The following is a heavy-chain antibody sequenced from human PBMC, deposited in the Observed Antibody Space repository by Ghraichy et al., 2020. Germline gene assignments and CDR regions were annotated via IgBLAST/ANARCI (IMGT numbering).Heavy chain of an antibody. CDR1: GGSISSDSYS. CDR2: MSSSGTT. V-gene: IGHV4-61*02. Sequence: SETLSLTCTVSGGSISSDSYSWSWLRQTAGKGLEWIGRMSSSGTTNYNPSLKSRVSISIDTSKNQFSLNLSSVTAADPAVYYCLGPYAGAFWGQGTLVTVSS. J-gene: IGHJ4*02. CDR3: LGPYAGAF. D-gene: IGHD1-26*01.